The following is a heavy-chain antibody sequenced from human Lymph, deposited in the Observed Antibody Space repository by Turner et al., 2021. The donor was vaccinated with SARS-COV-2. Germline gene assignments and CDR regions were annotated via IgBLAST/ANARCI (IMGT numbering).Heavy chain of an antibody. CDR3: ARDRDSSGWVDY. Sequence: QVQLVESGGGVVQPGRSLRLSCAASGCTFSSYAMHWVRQAPGKGLEWVAFIAYDESDKYNADSVKGRFTFSRDNSKNTLYLRMNSLRAEDTAVYNCARDRDSSGWVDYWGQGTLVTVSS. CDR1: GCTFSSYA. J-gene: IGHJ4*02. D-gene: IGHD3-22*01. CDR2: IAYDESDK. V-gene: IGHV3-30*04.